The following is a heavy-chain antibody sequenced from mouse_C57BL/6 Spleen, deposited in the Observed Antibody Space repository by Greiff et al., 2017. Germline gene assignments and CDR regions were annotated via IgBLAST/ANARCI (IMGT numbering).Heavy chain of an antibody. CDR2: IDPEDGDT. CDR1: GFNIKDYY. CDR3: TPYYYGNPAWFAY. J-gene: IGHJ3*01. D-gene: IGHD1-1*01. Sequence: EVQLQQSGAELVRPGASVKLSCTASGFNIKDYYMHWVKQRPEQGLEWIGRIDPEDGDTEYAPKFQGKATMTADTSSNTAYLQLSSLTSEDTAVYYCTPYYYGNPAWFAYWGQGTLVTVSA. V-gene: IGHV14-1*01.